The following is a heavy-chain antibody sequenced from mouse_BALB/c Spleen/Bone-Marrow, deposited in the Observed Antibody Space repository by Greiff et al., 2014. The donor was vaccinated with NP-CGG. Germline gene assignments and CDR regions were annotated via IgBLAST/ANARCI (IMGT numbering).Heavy chain of an antibody. CDR1: GYTFTSFW. CDR2: VYPGNNDT. Sequence: EVQLQQSGAVLARPGASVRMSCEASGYTFTSFWMHWVKQRPGQGLEWIGAVYPGNNDTNYDQSFKGKAKLTAVTSTSTAYMEFSSLTNEDSAVYYCTRYYYGGRDWYFDVWGAGTTVTVSS. J-gene: IGHJ1*01. V-gene: IGHV1-5*01. CDR3: TRYYYGGRDWYFDV. D-gene: IGHD1-1*01.